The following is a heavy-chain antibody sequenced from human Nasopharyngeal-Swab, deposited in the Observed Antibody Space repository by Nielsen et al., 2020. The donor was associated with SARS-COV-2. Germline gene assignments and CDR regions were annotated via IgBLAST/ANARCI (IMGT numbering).Heavy chain of an antibody. CDR3: ARDPRGTMIVVGDAFDI. Sequence: GSLRLSCAVSGGSISSSNWWSWVRQPPGKGLEWIGEIYHSGSTNYNPSLKSRVTISVDKSKNQFSLKLSSVTAADTAVYYCARDPRGTMIVVGDAFDIWGQGTMVTVSP. CDR1: GGSISSSNW. J-gene: IGHJ3*02. CDR2: IYHSGST. D-gene: IGHD3-22*01. V-gene: IGHV4-4*02.